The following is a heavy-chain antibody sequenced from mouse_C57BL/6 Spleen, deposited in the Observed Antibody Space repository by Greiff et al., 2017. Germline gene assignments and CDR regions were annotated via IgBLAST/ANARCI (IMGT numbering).Heavy chain of an antibody. CDR1: GYSITSGYY. V-gene: IGHV3-6*01. CDR3: AREHDYGRSMDY. Sequence: ESGPGLVKPSQSLSLTCSVTGYSITSGYYWNWIRQFPGNKLEWMGYISYDGSNNYNPSLKNRISITRDTSKNQFFLKLNSVTTEDTATYYCAREHDYGRSMDYWGQGTSVTVSS. CDR2: ISYDGSN. D-gene: IGHD1-1*01. J-gene: IGHJ4*01.